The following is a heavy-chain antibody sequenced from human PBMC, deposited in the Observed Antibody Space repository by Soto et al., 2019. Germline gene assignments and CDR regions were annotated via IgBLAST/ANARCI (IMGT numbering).Heavy chain of an antibody. J-gene: IGHJ4*02. D-gene: IGHD5-12*01. Sequence: GASLRLSCAASGFTFSSYCMHWVRQAPGKGLEWVAVISYDGSNKYYADSVKGRFTISRDNSKNTLYLQRNSLRAEDTAVYYCAKPYGGFTPPNYWGQGTLVTVSS. CDR1: GFTFSSYC. V-gene: IGHV3-30*18. CDR3: AKPYGGFTPPNY. CDR2: ISYDGSNK.